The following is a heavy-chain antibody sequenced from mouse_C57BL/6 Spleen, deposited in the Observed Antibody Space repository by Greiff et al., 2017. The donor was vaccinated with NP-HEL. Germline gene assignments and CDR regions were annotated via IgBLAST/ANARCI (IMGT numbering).Heavy chain of an antibody. D-gene: IGHD2-12*01. J-gene: IGHJ1*03. CDR2: ISSGSSTI. CDR1: GFTFSDYG. V-gene: IGHV5-17*01. CDR3: ATRRNWYFDV. Sequence: EVQVVESGGGLVKPGGSLKLSCAASGFTFSDYGMHWVRQAPEKGLEWVAYISSGSSTIYYADTVKGRFTISRDNAKNTLFLQMTSLRSEDTAMYYCATRRNWYFDVWGTRTTVTVSS.